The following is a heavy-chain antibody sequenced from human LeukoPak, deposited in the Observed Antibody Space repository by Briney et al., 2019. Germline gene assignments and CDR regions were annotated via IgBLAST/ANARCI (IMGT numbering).Heavy chain of an antibody. CDR3: ASPPYSSGSDY. Sequence: PSETLSLTCGVSGGFIINGKWWSWVRQPPGKGLEWIGEISHSGSPNYNPSLKGRLTISVDTAKNQFSLKLSSVTAADTAVYYCASPPYSSGSDYWGQGTLVTVSS. J-gene: IGHJ4*02. V-gene: IGHV4/OR15-8*01. D-gene: IGHD6-19*01. CDR1: GGFIINGKW. CDR2: ISHSGSP.